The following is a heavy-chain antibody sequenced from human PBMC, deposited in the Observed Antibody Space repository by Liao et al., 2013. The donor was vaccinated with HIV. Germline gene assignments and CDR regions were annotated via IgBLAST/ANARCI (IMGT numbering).Heavy chain of an antibody. J-gene: IGHJ6*03. D-gene: IGHD3-3*01. CDR2: IYTSGST. CDR1: GGSISSYY. CDR3: ARDQYYDFWSGYYTYYYYYMDV. Sequence: QVQLQESGPGLVKPSETLSLTCTVSGGSISSYYWSWIRQPAGKGLEWIGRIYTSGSTNYNPSLKSRVTMSVDTSKNQFSLKLSSVTAADTAVYYCARDQYYDFWSGYYTYYYYYMDVWGKGDHGHRSP. V-gene: IGHV4-4*07.